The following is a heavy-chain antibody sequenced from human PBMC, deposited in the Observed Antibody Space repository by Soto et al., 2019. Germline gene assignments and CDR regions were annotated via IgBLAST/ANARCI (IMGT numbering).Heavy chain of an antibody. J-gene: IGHJ4*02. V-gene: IGHV3-23*01. Sequence: PGGSLRLSCAASGFTFSSYAMSWVRQAPGKGLEWVSAISGSGGSTYYADSVKGRFTISRDNSKNTLYLQMYSLRAEDTAVYYCAKIGLAQWLVLYYFDYWGQGTLVTVSS. CDR1: GFTFSSYA. D-gene: IGHD6-19*01. CDR3: AKIGLAQWLVLYYFDY. CDR2: ISGSGGST.